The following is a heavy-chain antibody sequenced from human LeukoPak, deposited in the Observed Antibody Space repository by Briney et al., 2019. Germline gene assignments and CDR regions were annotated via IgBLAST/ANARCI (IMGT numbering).Heavy chain of an antibody. Sequence: SETLSLTCAVSGYSISSGYYWGWIRQPPGKGLEWIGSICHSGSTYYNPSLKSRVTISVDTSKNQFSLKLSSVTAADTAVYYCARTTPDILTGYYRYNWFDPWGQGTLVTVSS. V-gene: IGHV4-38-2*01. D-gene: IGHD3-9*01. CDR3: ARTTPDILTGYYRYNWFDP. CDR1: GYSISSGYY. J-gene: IGHJ5*02. CDR2: ICHSGST.